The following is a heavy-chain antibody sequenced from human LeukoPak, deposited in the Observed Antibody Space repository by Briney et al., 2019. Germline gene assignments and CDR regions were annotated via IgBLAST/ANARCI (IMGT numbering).Heavy chain of an antibody. V-gene: IGHV3-48*03. CDR3: AREWGSRIDY. J-gene: IGHJ4*02. CDR1: GFTFSSHE. D-gene: IGHD3-16*01. CDR2: VSISGSTT. Sequence: GGSLRLSCAASGFTFSSHEINWVRQAPGKGLEWVSYVSISGSTTHYADSVKGRFTISRDDAKNSLYLQMNSLGVEDTAVYYCAREWGSRIDYWGQGTLVTVSS.